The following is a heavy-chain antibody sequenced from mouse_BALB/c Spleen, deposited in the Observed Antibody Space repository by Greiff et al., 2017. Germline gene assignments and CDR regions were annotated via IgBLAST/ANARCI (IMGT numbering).Heavy chain of an antibody. CDR3: ARATTVVVYYYAMDY. D-gene: IGHD1-1*01. CDR1: GFTFSSYG. CDR2: INSNGGST. V-gene: IGHV5-6-3*01. J-gene: IGHJ4*01. Sequence: EVQVVESGGGLVQPGGSLKLSCAASGFTFSSYGMSWVRQTPDKRLELVATINSNGGSTYYPDSVKGRFTISRDNAKNTLYLQMSSLKSEDTAMYYCARATTVVVYYYAMDYWGQGTSVTVSS.